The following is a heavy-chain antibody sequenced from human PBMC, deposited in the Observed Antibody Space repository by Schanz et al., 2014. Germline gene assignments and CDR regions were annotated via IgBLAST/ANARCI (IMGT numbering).Heavy chain of an antibody. D-gene: IGHD3-22*01. CDR2: ISGSGDHT. CDR1: GFTFRSYA. Sequence: EVQLLESGGGLIQPGGSLRLSCAASGFTFRSYAMSWVRQAPGKGLEWVSVISGSGDHTHYADSVKGRFTISRDNSKNTLYLQMNSLRTEDTAVYFCAKSYDTSGYSGFDYWGQGTLVTVSS. V-gene: IGHV3-23*01. J-gene: IGHJ4*02. CDR3: AKSYDTSGYSGFDY.